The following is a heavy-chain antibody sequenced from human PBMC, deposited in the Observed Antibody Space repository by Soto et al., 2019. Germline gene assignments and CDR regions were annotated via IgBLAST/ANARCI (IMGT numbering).Heavy chain of an antibody. V-gene: IGHV1-69*01. D-gene: IGHD3-22*01. CDR1: GGTFSSYA. Sequence: QVQLVQSGAEVKKPGSSVKVSCKASGGTFSSYAISWVRQAPGQGLEWMGGIIPIFGTANYAQKFQGRVTITADESTITAYMELSSLRSEDTAVYYCARARLATMIVASGDAFDIWGQGTMVTVSS. CDR2: IIPIFGTA. CDR3: ARARLATMIVASGDAFDI. J-gene: IGHJ3*02.